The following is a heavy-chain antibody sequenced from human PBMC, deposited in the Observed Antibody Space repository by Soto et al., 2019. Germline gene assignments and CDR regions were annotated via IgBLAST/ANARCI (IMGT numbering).Heavy chain of an antibody. CDR2: ISYDVSSK. CDR1: GFTFSSYA. V-gene: IGHV3-30-3*01. Sequence: GGSLRLSCAASGFTFSSYALHWVRQAPGKGLEWVALISYDVSSKYYADSVKGRFTISRDNSKNTLYLQMNSLTGEDTAVYYCARAYFAYGGNSELDYWGQGTLVTVSS. D-gene: IGHD4-17*01. CDR3: ARAYFAYGGNSELDY. J-gene: IGHJ4*02.